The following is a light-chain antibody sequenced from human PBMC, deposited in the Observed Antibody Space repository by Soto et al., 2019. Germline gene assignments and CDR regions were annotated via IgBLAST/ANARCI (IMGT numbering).Light chain of an antibody. CDR1: SSNIGNNY. CDR3: GTWDSNLSAEV. CDR2: DNN. V-gene: IGLV1-51*01. Sequence: QSVLTQPPSVSAAPGQKVTISCSGSSSNIGNNYVSWYQQFPGTAPKLLIYDNNKRPSGIPDRFSGSKSGTSATLGITGLQTGDEADYYCGTWDSNLSAEVFGGGTKLTVL. J-gene: IGLJ2*01.